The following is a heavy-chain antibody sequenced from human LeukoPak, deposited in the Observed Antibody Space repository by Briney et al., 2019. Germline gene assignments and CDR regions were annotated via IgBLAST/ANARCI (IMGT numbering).Heavy chain of an antibody. V-gene: IGHV1-58*02. CDR1: GFTFTSSA. CDR3: ARDTAAASDYFDY. Sequence: SVKVSCKASGFTFTSSAMQWVRQARGQRLEWIGWIVVGSGNTNYAQKFQERVTITRDMSTSTAYMELSSLRSDDTAVYYCARDTAAASDYFDYWGQGTLVTVSS. D-gene: IGHD6-13*01. J-gene: IGHJ4*02. CDR2: IVVGSGNT.